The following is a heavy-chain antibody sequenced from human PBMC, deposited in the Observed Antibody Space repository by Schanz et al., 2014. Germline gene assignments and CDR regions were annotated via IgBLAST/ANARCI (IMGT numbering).Heavy chain of an antibody. CDR3: ASDATAGYDILNEDDY. CDR2: ISTYNGNT. J-gene: IGHJ4*02. CDR1: GYTFTSYG. Sequence: QVQLVQSGAEVKKPGASVKVSCKASGYTFTSYGISWVRQAPGQGLEWMGWISTYNGNTKYPQKLQGRVTMTTDTTASTACMEVRSLRSDDTAVYYCASDATAGYDILNEDDYWGQGTLVTVSS. D-gene: IGHD3-9*01. V-gene: IGHV1-18*01.